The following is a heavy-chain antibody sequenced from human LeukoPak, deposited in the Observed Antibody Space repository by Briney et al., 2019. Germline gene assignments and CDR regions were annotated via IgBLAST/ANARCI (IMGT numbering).Heavy chain of an antibody. Sequence: PGGSLRLSCAASGFTFRSYEMHWVRQAPGKGLEWVSYISSSGSTIYYADSVKGRFTISRDNAKNSLYLQMNSLRAEDTAVYYCARPHYYYMDVWGKGTTVTVSS. J-gene: IGHJ6*03. CDR1: GFTFRSYE. V-gene: IGHV3-48*03. CDR3: ARPHYYYMDV. CDR2: ISSSGSTI.